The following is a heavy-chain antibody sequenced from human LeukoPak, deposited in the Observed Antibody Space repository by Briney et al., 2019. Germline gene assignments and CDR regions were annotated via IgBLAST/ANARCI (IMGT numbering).Heavy chain of an antibody. D-gene: IGHD3-10*01. V-gene: IGHV3-30*01. CDR3: ARDGSMGGSGSYFNYYYYYYMDV. Sequence: GWSLRLSCAASGFTFSSYAMHWVRQAPGKGLEWVAVISYDGSNKYYADSVKGRFTISRDNSKNTLYLQMNSLRAEDTAVYYCARDGSMGGSGSYFNYYYYYYMDVWGKGTTVTVSS. CDR2: ISYDGSNK. CDR1: GFTFSSYA. J-gene: IGHJ6*03.